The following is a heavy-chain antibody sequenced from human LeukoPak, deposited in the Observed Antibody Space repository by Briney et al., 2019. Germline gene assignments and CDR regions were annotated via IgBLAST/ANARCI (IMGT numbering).Heavy chain of an antibody. D-gene: IGHD4-17*01. CDR3: AKEAYPTMTAVYYYGMGV. CDR2: INSDGSST. Sequence: TGGSLRLSCAASGFTFCSYWMHWFRQAPGKGLVWVSHINSDGSSTTYAGSVKGRVTISRDNAKNTLYLQMSSLRVEDTALYYCAKEAYPTMTAVYYYGMGVWGLGTTVTVSS. CDR1: GFTFCSYW. V-gene: IGHV3-74*01. J-gene: IGHJ6*02.